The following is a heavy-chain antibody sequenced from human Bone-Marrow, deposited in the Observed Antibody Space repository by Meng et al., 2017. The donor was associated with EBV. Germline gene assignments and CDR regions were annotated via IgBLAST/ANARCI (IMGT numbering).Heavy chain of an antibody. V-gene: IGHV3-23*04. CDR2: ISGSGGST. CDR3: AKDSTPNIVATIRGCFDY. D-gene: IGHD5-12*01. CDR1: GFTFSSYA. J-gene: IGHJ4*02. Sequence: EVQLVESGGGWVQPGGSLMLSCAASGFTFSSYAMSWVRQAPGKVLEWVSAISGSGGSTYYADSVKGRFTISRDNSKNTLYLQMNSLRAEDTAVYYCAKDSTPNIVATIRGCFDYWGQGTLVTVSS.